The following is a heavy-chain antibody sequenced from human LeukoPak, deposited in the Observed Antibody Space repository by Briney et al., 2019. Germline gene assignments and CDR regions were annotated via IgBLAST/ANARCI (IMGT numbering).Heavy chain of an antibody. CDR2: INTNTGNP. J-gene: IGHJ4*02. V-gene: IGHV7-4-1*02. D-gene: IGHD3-22*01. CDR3: ARGGPDYYDSSGYPSGY. Sequence: GASVKVSCKASGYTFTSYAMNWVRQAPGQGLEWMGWINTNTGNPTYAQGFTGRFVFSLDTSVSTAYLQISSLKAEDTAVYYCARGGPDYYDSSGYPSGYWGQGTLVTVSS. CDR1: GYTFTSYA.